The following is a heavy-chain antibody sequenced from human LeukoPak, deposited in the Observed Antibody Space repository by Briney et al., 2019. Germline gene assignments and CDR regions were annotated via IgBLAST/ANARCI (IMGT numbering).Heavy chain of an antibody. CDR2: INTNTGNP. V-gene: IGHV7-4-1*02. D-gene: IGHD4-23*01. CDR3: ARPKLRWSAYYYMDV. Sequence: ASVKSSCKASGYTFTNYTINWVRETPGQGLVWMGWINTNTGNPTYAQGFTGRFVFSLDTSVSTAYLQISSLKAEDTAVYYCARPKLRWSAYYYMDVWGKGTMVTVSS. J-gene: IGHJ6*03. CDR1: GYTFTNYT.